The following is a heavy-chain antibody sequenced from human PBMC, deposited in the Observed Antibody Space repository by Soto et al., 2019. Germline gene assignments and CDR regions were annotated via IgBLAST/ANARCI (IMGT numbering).Heavy chain of an antibody. Sequence: QVQLVQSGAEVKKPGASVKVSCKTSGYTFSSYGIVWVRQAPGQGLEWMGWISTYNVDTKYADKFQGRLTMSSDTSTTTAFMELRRLRSDATAVYYCVRGGYAYGYLDYWGQGTLVTVSS. CDR1: GYTFSSYG. CDR3: VRGGYAYGYLDY. D-gene: IGHD5-18*01. CDR2: ISTYNVDT. J-gene: IGHJ4*02. V-gene: IGHV1-18*01.